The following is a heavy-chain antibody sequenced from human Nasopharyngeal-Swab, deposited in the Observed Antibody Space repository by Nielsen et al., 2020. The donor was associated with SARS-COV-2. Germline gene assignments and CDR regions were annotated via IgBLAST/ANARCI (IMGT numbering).Heavy chain of an antibody. V-gene: IGHV3-23*01. D-gene: IGHD6-19*01. Sequence: GGSLRPSCAASGFTFSSYAMSWVRQAPGRGLEWVSAISGSGGSTYYADSVKGRFTISRDNSKNTLDLQMNSLRAEDTAVYYCAKDGGIAVAGWFDPWGQGTLVTVSS. CDR1: GFTFSSYA. J-gene: IGHJ5*02. CDR3: AKDGGIAVAGWFDP. CDR2: ISGSGGST.